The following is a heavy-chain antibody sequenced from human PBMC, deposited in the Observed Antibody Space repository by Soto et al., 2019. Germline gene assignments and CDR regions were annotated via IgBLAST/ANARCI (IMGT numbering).Heavy chain of an antibody. Sequence: LSLTCAVYGGSFSGYYWSWIRQPPGKGLEWIGEINHSGSTNYNPSLKSRVTISVDTSKNQFSLKLSSVTAADTAVYYCARWGYGDAQNWGQGTLVTVSS. CDR2: INHSGST. D-gene: IGHD4-17*01. V-gene: IGHV4-34*01. J-gene: IGHJ4*02. CDR1: GGSFSGYY. CDR3: ARWGYGDAQN.